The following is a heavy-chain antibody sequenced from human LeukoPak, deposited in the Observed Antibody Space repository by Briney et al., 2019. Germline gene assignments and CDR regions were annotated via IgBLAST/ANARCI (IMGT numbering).Heavy chain of an antibody. D-gene: IGHD2-2*01. J-gene: IGHJ6*03. Sequence: ASVKVSCKASGYTFTGYYMHGVRQAPGQGLEWMGGINPNSGGTNAAQKFQSRVTMTSDTSISTAYMEMSRLRSDDTAVYYCARWDIVVVPAAMADYYYMDVWGKGTTVTVSS. CDR2: INPNSGGT. V-gene: IGHV1-2*02. CDR1: GYTFTGYY. CDR3: ARWDIVVVPAAMADYYYMDV.